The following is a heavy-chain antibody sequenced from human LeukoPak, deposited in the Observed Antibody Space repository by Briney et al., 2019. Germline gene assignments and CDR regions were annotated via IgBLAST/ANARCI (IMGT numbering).Heavy chain of an antibody. V-gene: IGHV3-33*06. J-gene: IGHJ4*02. CDR2: IWNDGSDK. CDR1: GFTFSHYA. D-gene: IGHD4-11*01. Sequence: GGSLRLSCTTSGFTFSHYAMHWVRQAPGKGLQWVAVIWNDGSDKYYGDSVKGRFTISRDNSKKTVYLQLSSLRVEDTAVYYCAKDAERGFDFSNSLQSWGQGTLVTVSS. CDR3: AKDAERGFDFSNSLQS.